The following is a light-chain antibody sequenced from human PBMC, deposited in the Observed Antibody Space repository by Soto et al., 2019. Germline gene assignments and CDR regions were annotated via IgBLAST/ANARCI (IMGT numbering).Light chain of an antibody. J-gene: IGLJ1*01. Sequence: QSVLTQPPSVSAAPGQKVTISCSGSSSNIGNNYVSWYQQLPGTAPKLLIYDNNKRPSGIPDRFSGSKSGTSATLGITGLQTGDEVDYYCGTWDSSLSVYVFGTGTKLTVL. CDR2: DNN. CDR3: GTWDSSLSVYV. V-gene: IGLV1-51*01. CDR1: SSNIGNNY.